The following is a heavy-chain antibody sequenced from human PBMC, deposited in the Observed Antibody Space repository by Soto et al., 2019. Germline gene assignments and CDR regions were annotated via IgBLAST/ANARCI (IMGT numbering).Heavy chain of an antibody. CDR3: ARHLLLYYYDSSGYYLRDAFDI. CDR1: CGSISTYY. Sequence: SETLSVTCTVSCGSISTYYWSWIRQPPGKGLEWIGYIYYSGSTNYNPSLKSRVTISVDTSKNQFSLKLSSVTAADTAVYYCARHLLLYYYDSSGYYLRDAFDIWGQGTMVTV. J-gene: IGHJ3*02. V-gene: IGHV4-59*08. CDR2: IYYSGST. D-gene: IGHD3-22*01.